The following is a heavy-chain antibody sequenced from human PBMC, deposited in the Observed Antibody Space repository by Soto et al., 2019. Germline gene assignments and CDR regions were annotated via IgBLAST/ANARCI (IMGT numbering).Heavy chain of an antibody. CDR3: ARNVHDFWSGDFAGMDV. D-gene: IGHD3-3*01. CDR2: IWYDGSNK. Sequence: RLSCAASGFTFSSYGMHWVRQAPGKGLEWVAVIWYDGSNKYYADSVKGRFTISRDNSKNTLYLQMNSLRAEDTAVYYCARNVHDFWSGDFAGMDVWGQGTTVTVSS. V-gene: IGHV3-33*01. CDR1: GFTFSSYG. J-gene: IGHJ6*02.